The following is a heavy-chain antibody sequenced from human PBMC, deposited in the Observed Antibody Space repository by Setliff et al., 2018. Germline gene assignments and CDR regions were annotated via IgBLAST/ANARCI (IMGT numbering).Heavy chain of an antibody. CDR1: GFTFNTYA. J-gene: IGHJ4*02. CDR3: ARSMQQLVRRYFDY. Sequence: PGGSLRLSCAASGFTFNTYAMSWVRQAPGKGLEWVSAISGSGGSTYYADSVKGRFTISRDNAKNSLYLQMNSLRAEDTAVYYCARSMQQLVRRYFDYWGQGTLVTVSS. V-gene: IGHV3-23*01. D-gene: IGHD6-13*01. CDR2: ISGSGGST.